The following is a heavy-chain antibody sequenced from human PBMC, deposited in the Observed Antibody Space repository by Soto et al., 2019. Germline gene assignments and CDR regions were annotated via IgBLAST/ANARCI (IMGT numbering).Heavy chain of an antibody. Sequence: EVQLVESGGALVQPGGSLRLSCAASGFIFSNFWMSWARQAPGKGLEWLAKMNQDGSWISYVDSVRGRFTISRDNAKNSLVLQMNFLRAEDRAVYYCASADSGRNWFALWGEGTLVTVSP. V-gene: IGHV3-7*01. CDR3: ASADSGRNWFAL. J-gene: IGHJ5*02. CDR1: GFIFSNFW. CDR2: MNQDGSWI. D-gene: IGHD6-19*01.